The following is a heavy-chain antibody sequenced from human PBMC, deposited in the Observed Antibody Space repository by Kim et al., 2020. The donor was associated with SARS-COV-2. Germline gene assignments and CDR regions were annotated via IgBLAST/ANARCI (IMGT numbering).Heavy chain of an antibody. J-gene: IGHJ4*02. CDR3: AKTPAGTYDY. V-gene: IGHV3-23*01. D-gene: IGHD6-13*01. Sequence: RTFYADSVKGRFTISRDKSKNTLYLQMSSLRAEDTAIYYCAKTPAGTYDYWGQGTLVTVSS. CDR2: RT.